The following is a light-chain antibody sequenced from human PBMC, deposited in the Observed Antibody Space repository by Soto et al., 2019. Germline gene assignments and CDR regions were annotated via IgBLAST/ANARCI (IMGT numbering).Light chain of an antibody. CDR3: QQYNNWPLT. Sequence: EIVMTQSPATLSVSQGERATLSWRASQSVSSNLAWYQQKPGQAPRLLIYGASTRATGIPARFSGSGSGTEFTLTISSLQSEDFAVYYCQQYNNWPLTFGGGTKVEIK. J-gene: IGKJ4*01. CDR1: QSVSSN. CDR2: GAS. V-gene: IGKV3-15*01.